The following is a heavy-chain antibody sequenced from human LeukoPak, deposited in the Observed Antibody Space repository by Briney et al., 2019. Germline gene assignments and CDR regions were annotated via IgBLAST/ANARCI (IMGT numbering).Heavy chain of an antibody. CDR3: ARDHSTITMVRGVIGY. Sequence: GGSLRLSCAASGFTFSSYGMHWVRQAPGKGLEWVAVIWYDGSNKYYADSVKDRFTISRDNSKNTLYLQMNSLRAEDTAVYYCARDHSTITMVRGVIGYWGQGTLVTVSS. CDR2: IWYDGSNK. CDR1: GFTFSSYG. J-gene: IGHJ4*02. D-gene: IGHD3-10*01. V-gene: IGHV3-33*01.